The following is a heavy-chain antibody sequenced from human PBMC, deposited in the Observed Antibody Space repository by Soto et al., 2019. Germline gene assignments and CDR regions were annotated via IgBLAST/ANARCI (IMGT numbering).Heavy chain of an antibody. CDR2: IYYSGST. J-gene: IGHJ6*02. D-gene: IGHD6-13*01. CDR1: GGSVSSGSYY. Sequence: SETLSLTCTVSGGSVSSGSYYWSWIRQPPGKGLEWIGYIYYSGSTNYNPSLKSRVTISVDTSKNQFSLKLSSVTAADTAVYYCARDRTIAAAGVPYGMDVWGQGTTVTVSS. CDR3: ARDRTIAAAGVPYGMDV. V-gene: IGHV4-61*01.